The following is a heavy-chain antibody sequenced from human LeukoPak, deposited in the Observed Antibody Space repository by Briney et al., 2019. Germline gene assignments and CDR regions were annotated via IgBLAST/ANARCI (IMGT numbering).Heavy chain of an antibody. CDR1: GGSISSSSYY. Sequence: PSETLSLTCTVSGGSISSSSYYWGWIRQPPGKGLEWIGSIYYSGKTYYNPSLKSRLTISVDKSKNQFSLKLSSVTAADTAVYYCASIVGATSPTHFDYWGQGTLVTVSS. CDR2: IYYSGKT. J-gene: IGHJ4*02. CDR3: ASIVGATSPTHFDY. V-gene: IGHV4-39*07. D-gene: IGHD1-26*01.